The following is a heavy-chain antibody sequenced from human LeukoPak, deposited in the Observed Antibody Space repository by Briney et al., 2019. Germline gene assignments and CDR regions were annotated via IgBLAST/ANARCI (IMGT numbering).Heavy chain of an antibody. D-gene: IGHD6-13*01. CDR2: IIPILGIA. V-gene: IGHV1-69*02. Sequence: SVKVSCKASGGTFSSYTIIWVRPAPGQGLEWMGRIIPILGIANYAQKFQGRVTITADKSTSTAYMELSSLRSEDTAVYYCARTRGIAAAGYFDYWGQGTLLTVSS. CDR3: ARTRGIAAAGYFDY. CDR1: GGTFSSYT. J-gene: IGHJ4*02.